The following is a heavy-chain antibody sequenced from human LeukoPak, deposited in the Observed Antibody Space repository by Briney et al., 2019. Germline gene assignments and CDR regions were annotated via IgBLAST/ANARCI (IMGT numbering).Heavy chain of an antibody. CDR3: ANGARGAY. CDR2: IKEDGSEE. D-gene: IGHD4-17*01. Sequence: GGSLRLSCAASGFTFRTAWMSWVRQAPGRGPEYMANIKEDGSEEYYVDSVRGRFTISRDNANSTLFLQMSSLRVDDTAVYYCANGARGAYWGQGTLVTVSS. V-gene: IGHV3-7*05. J-gene: IGHJ4*02. CDR1: GFTFRTAW.